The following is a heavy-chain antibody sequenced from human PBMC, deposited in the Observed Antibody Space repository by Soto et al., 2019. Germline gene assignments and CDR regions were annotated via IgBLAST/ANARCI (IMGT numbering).Heavy chain of an antibody. D-gene: IGHD5-18*01. CDR3: ARAMDTAMASKDNWFDP. CDR1: GFTFRSYA. V-gene: IGHV3-30-3*01. J-gene: IGHJ5*02. CDR2: ISYDENNR. Sequence: QVQLVESGGGVVQPGRFLRLSCAASGFTFRSYAMHWVRQAPGKGLEWVAVISYDENNRYYTDSVKGRFTISRDNSKNTLYLQVNSLRAEDTAVYYCARAMDTAMASKDNWFDPWGQGTLVTVSS.